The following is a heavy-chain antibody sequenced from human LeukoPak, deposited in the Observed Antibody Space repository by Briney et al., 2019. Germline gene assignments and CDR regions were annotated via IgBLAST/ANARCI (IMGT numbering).Heavy chain of an antibody. D-gene: IGHD1-26*01. CDR2: ISSSSSYT. CDR1: GFTFSDYY. Sequence: GGSLRLSCAASGFTFSDYYMSWIRQAPGKGLEWVSYISSSSSYTNYADSVKGRFTISRDNAKNSLYLQMNSLRAEDTAVYYCARDALLPEIVGATFFFDYWGQGTLVTVSS. J-gene: IGHJ4*02. CDR3: ARDALLPEIVGATFFFDY. V-gene: IGHV3-11*05.